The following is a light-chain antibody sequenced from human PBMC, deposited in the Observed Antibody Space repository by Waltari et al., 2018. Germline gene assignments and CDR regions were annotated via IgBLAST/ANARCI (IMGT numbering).Light chain of an antibody. Sequence: DIQMTQSPSSLSASVGDRVTITCRASRSISSYVNWYQQKPGKAPKLLIYAASSLQSGVPSRFSGSGSGTDFTLTISSLQAEDVAVYYCQQHYTTPWTFGQGTKVEIK. V-gene: IGKV1-39*01. CDR1: RSISSY. J-gene: IGKJ1*01. CDR3: QQHYTTPWT. CDR2: AAS.